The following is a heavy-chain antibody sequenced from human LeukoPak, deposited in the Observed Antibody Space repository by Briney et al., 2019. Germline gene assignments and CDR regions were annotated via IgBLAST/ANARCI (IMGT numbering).Heavy chain of an antibody. V-gene: IGHV3-30*18. J-gene: IGHJ4*02. CDR1: GFTFSSYG. Sequence: GGSLRLSCAASGFTFSSYGMHWVRQAPGKGLEWVAVISYDGSNKYYADSVKGRFTISRDNSKNTLYLQMNSLRAEDTAVYYCAKDFYSGGSSYYDYVWGSYRQPYFDYWGQGTLVTVSS. CDR3: AKDFYSGGSSYYDYVWGSYRQPYFDY. CDR2: ISYDGSNK. D-gene: IGHD3-16*02.